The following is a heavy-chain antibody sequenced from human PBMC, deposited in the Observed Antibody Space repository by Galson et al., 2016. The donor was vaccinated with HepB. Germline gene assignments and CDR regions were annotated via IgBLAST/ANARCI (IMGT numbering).Heavy chain of an antibody. CDR3: GRDYEDYDILTGWVGLDV. Sequence: SLRLSCAASGFTLSDYYMSWIRQAPGKGLEWVSYISSSSNYTNYADSVTGRFPISRDNAKNSLYLQMNRLRAEDTAVYYFGRDYEDYDILTGWVGLDVWGQGTTVTVSS. D-gene: IGHD3-9*01. J-gene: IGHJ6*02. CDR2: ISSSSNYT. V-gene: IGHV3-11*06. CDR1: GFTLSDYY.